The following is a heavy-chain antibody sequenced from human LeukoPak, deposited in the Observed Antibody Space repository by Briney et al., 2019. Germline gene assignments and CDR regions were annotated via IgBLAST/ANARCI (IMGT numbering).Heavy chain of an antibody. CDR2: INHSGST. Sequence: SETLSLTCAVYGGSFSGYYWSWIRQPPGKGLEWIGEINHSGSTNYNPSLESRVTISVDTSKNQFSLKLSSVTAADTAVYYCARSGYSYGPFDYWGQGTLVTVSS. J-gene: IGHJ4*02. D-gene: IGHD5-18*01. CDR3: ARSGYSYGPFDY. CDR1: GGSFSGYY. V-gene: IGHV4-34*01.